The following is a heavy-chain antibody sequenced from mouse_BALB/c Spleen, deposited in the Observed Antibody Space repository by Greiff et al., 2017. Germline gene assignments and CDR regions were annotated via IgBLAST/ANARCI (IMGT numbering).Heavy chain of an antibody. J-gene: IGHJ3*01. CDR3: ARRDRYDEGAWFAY. V-gene: IGHV5-6*01. D-gene: IGHD2-14*01. Sequence: EVQVVESGGDLVKPGGSLKLSCAASGFTFSSYGMSWVCQTPDKRLEWVATISSGGSYTYYPDSVKGRFTISRDNAKNTLYLQMSSLKSEDTAMYYCARRDRYDEGAWFAYWGQGTLVTVSA. CDR1: GFTFSSYG. CDR2: ISSGGSYT.